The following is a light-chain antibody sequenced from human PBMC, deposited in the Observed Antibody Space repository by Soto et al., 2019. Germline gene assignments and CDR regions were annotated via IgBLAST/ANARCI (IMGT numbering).Light chain of an antibody. Sequence: EIVLTQSPGTLSLSPGERATLSCRASQSVYNSYLAWYQQKPGQAPRLLIYGASSRATGIPDRFSGSGSGTDFTLTISRLEPEDFAVYYCQQYGRSSWMFGQGTKVEIK. V-gene: IGKV3-20*01. CDR2: GAS. CDR3: QQYGRSSWM. CDR1: QSVYNSY. J-gene: IGKJ1*01.